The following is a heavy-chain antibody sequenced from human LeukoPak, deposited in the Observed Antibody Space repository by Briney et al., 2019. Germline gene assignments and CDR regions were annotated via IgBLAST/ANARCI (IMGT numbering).Heavy chain of an antibody. J-gene: IGHJ6*02. CDR1: GFTFSSYA. CDR2: ISYDGSNK. V-gene: IGHV3-30-3*01. Sequence: GGSLRLSCAASGFTFSSYAMLWVRQAPGKGLEWVAVISYDGSNKYYADSAKGRFTIYRNNYKNTLYLQMNSVRAEDTAVYYCARDPQDIVVVVAAKGGYYYGMDVWGQGTTVSVSS. CDR3: ARDPQDIVVVVAAKGGYYYGMDV. D-gene: IGHD2-15*01.